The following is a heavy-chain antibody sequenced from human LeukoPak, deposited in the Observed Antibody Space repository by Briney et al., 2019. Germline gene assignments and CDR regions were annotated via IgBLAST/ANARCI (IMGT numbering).Heavy chain of an antibody. D-gene: IGHD3-9*01. V-gene: IGHV3-9*01. J-gene: IGHJ3*02. Sequence: PGRSLRLSCVGSGFSLEDYAMHWVRQAPGKGLEWVSSISWDSGSQAYTDSVKGRFTISRDNDKNSLYLQMNSLRPDDTAFYYCIKDMGFDLLKDAFHIWGQGTLVTVSS. CDR1: GFSLEDYA. CDR3: IKDMGFDLLKDAFHI. CDR2: ISWDSGSQ.